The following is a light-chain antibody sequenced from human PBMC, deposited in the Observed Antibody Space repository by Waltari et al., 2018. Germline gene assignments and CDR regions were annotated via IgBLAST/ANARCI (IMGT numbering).Light chain of an antibody. CDR2: LNTDGGH. Sequence: QLVLTQPPSASASLGASVKLTSPLSSGHRSFVIAWHQQQPGKGPRYLMTLNTDGGHTKGDGIPDRFSGSTSGAERYLTIASLQSEDEADYFCQTWGTGIVVFGGGTKLTVL. J-gene: IGLJ2*01. V-gene: IGLV4-69*01. CDR3: QTWGTGIVV. CDR1: SGHRSFV.